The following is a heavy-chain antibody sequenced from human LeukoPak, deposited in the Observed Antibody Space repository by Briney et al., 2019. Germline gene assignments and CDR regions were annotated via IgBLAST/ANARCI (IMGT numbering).Heavy chain of an antibody. V-gene: IGHV4-59*01. CDR2: IYYSGST. Sequence: KPSETLSLTCTVSGGSLSSYYWIWIRQPPGKGLEWIGYIYYSGSTNYNPSLKSRVTISVDTSKNQFSLKLSSVTAADTAVYYCARLYSSSWYGGIDYWGQGTLVTVSS. J-gene: IGHJ4*02. D-gene: IGHD6-13*01. CDR1: GGSLSSYY. CDR3: ARLYSSSWYGGIDY.